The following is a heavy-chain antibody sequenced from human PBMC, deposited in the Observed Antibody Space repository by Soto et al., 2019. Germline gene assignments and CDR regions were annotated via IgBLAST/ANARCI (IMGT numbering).Heavy chain of an antibody. CDR2: FTGGDGKT. Sequence: EVQLLESGGGSVQPGGSLKLSCGVSGFSIPDYGVTWVRQPPGKGLEWVSGFTGGDGKTFYADSVRGRFTLSREDSRNTVYLQMDSLRVEDTAVYYCTRWNGVGDSWGQGTLVTVAS. CDR1: GFSIPDYG. CDR3: TRWNGVGDS. D-gene: IGHD1-1*01. V-gene: IGHV3-23*01. J-gene: IGHJ4*02.